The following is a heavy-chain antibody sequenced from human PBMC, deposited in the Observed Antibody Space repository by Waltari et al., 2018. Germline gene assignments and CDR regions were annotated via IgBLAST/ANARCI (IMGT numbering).Heavy chain of an antibody. CDR2: IQPDGGDK. D-gene: IGHD1-26*01. CDR3: AKDLKGAWTIDY. J-gene: IGHJ4*02. CDR1: GFSFSAYA. V-gene: IGHV3-30*02. Sequence: QVHLVESGGGVVQPGGSLGLSGAAAGFSFSAYARYWVRQSPGKGLEWVAHIQPDGGDKFYGDSVKGRFSISRDDSRNTLFLQMNSLRDEDTAVYYCAKDLKGAWTIDYWGQGTLVTVSS.